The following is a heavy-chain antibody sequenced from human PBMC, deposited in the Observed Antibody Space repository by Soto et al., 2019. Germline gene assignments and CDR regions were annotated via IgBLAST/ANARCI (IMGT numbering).Heavy chain of an antibody. CDR2: IYWDDDK. Sequence: QITLKESGPTLVKPTQTLTLTCTFSGFSLSTTGVGVGWIRQPPGKAPECLGLIYWDDDKRYSPSLKIRLTITKDTSKNQVVLTMTNMDPVDTATYYCAHRLCDNSCYWDGGYFDSWGQGTLVTVSS. D-gene: IGHD2-15*01. V-gene: IGHV2-5*02. CDR1: GFSLSTTGVG. CDR3: AHRLCDNSCYWDGGYFDS. J-gene: IGHJ4*02.